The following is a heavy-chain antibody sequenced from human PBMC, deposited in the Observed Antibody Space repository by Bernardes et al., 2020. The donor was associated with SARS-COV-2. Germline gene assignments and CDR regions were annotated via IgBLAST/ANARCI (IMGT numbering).Heavy chain of an antibody. D-gene: IGHD3-9*01. CDR3: ATDQRYYDILTGRTYYYGMDV. CDR1: GYTLTALS. CDR2: FDPEDGDT. V-gene: IGHV1-24*01. J-gene: IGHJ6*02. Sequence: ASVKVSCKVSGYTLTALSMPWVRQAPGQGLEWMGGFDPEDGDTNYAQKFQGRVTMTEDTSTDTAYMELSSLRSEDTAVYYCATDQRYYDILTGRTYYYGMDVWRQGTTVTVFS.